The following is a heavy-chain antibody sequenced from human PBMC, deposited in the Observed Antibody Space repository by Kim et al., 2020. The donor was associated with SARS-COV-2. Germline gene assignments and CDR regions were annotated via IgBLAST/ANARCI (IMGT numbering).Heavy chain of an antibody. CDR2: ISYDGSNK. CDR3: ARDGGYEETMISAFDI. CDR1: GFTFSSYA. V-gene: IGHV3-30*04. J-gene: IGHJ3*02. Sequence: GGSLRLSCAASGFTFSSYAMHWVRQAPGKGLEWVAVISYDGSNKYYADSVKGRFTISRDNSKNTLYLQMNSLRAEDTAVYYCARDGGYEETMISAFDIWGQGTMVTVSS. D-gene: IGHD3-22*01.